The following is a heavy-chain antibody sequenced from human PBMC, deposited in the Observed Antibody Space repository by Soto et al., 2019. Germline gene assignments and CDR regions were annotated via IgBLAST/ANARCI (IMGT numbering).Heavy chain of an antibody. D-gene: IGHD3-10*01. CDR1: GVSVSSGNL. CDR3: ARLVYDTRLNYMYFDF. CDR2: IFHDGTA. V-gene: IGHV4-4*02. Sequence: SDTLSLTCAFSGVSVSSGNLWTWVRQSPQRGLEYIGEIFHDGTANYYPSFERRVAISVDTSKNQFSLKLTSVTAADTAIYFCARLVYDTRLNYMYFDFWGQGNLVTVSS. J-gene: IGHJ4*02.